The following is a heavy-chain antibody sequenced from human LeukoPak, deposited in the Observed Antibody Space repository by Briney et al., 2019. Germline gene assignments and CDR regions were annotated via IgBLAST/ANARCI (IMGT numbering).Heavy chain of an antibody. CDR3: ARDGGYYDSSGVQH. CDR2: ISAYNGNT. CDR1: GYTLTSYA. D-gene: IGHD3-22*01. J-gene: IGHJ1*01. V-gene: IGHV1-18*01. Sequence: ASVKVSCKASGYTLTSYAMNWVRQAPGQGLEWRGWISAYNGNTNYAQKLQGRVTMTTDTSTSTAYMELRSLRSDDTAVYYCARDGGYYDSSGVQHWGQGTLVTVSS.